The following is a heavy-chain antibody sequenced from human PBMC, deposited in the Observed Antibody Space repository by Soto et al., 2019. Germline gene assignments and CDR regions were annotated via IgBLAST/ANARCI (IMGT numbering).Heavy chain of an antibody. CDR2: VSGNNGAS. Sequence: ASVKVSCKASGYTSADFGISWVRQAPGQGLEWMGWVSGNNGASNPAPKVQGRITMTLDTSTGVSYMALRSLRSDDTAIYYCVRDQNSFRVNGNWFDSWGQGTLVTVSS. CDR3: VRDQNSFRVNGNWFDS. J-gene: IGHJ5*01. CDR1: GYTSADFG. D-gene: IGHD2-21*01. V-gene: IGHV1-18*04.